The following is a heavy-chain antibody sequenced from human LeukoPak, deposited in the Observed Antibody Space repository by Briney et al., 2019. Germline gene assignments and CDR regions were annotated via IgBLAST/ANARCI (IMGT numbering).Heavy chain of an antibody. Sequence: ASVKVSCKASGYTFTNYYMHWVRQAPGQGLEWMGLVNPGGGNTNYAQNFQGRVTMTRDTSTSTVYMELSSLRSEDTAIYYCARIRDGYNDAYDIWGQGTVVTVPS. CDR1: GYTFTNYY. V-gene: IGHV1-46*01. J-gene: IGHJ3*02. D-gene: IGHD5-24*01. CDR2: VNPGGGNT. CDR3: ARIRDGYNDAYDI.